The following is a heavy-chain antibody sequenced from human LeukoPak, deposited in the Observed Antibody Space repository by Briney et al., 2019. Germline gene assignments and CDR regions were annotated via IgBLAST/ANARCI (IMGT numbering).Heavy chain of an antibody. J-gene: IGHJ4*02. CDR1: GYSISSGYY. CDR2: IYHSGST. D-gene: IGHD3-22*01. Sequence: PSATLSLTCAVSGYSISSGYYWGWIRQPPGKGLEWIGSIYHSGSTYYNPSLKSRVTISVDTSKNQFSLKLSSVTAADTAVYYCARQKGYYYDSKGPYFDYWGQGTLVTVSS. CDR3: ARQKGYYYDSKGPYFDY. V-gene: IGHV4-38-2*01.